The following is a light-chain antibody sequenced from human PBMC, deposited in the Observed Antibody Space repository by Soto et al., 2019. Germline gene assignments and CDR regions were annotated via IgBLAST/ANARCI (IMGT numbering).Light chain of an antibody. V-gene: IGLV1-36*01. CDR2: YDV. Sequence: QSVLTQPPSVSGAPRQRVTISCSGSRSNIGNNAVNWYQQFPGRAPKLLIYYDVLLPSGVSDRFSGSKSGTSASLAISGLQSEDEADYYCATWDDSLNGQVFGGGTKLTVL. J-gene: IGLJ2*01. CDR1: RSNIGNNA. CDR3: ATWDDSLNGQV.